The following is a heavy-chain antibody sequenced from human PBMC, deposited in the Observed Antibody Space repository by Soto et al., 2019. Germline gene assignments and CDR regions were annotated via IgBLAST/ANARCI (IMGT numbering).Heavy chain of an antibody. CDR3: ARGGSSRPFDL. CDR1: GFTFSDYY. V-gene: IGHV3-11*01. Sequence: QVQLVESGGGLVKPGGSLRLSCAASGFTFSDYYMSWIRQAPGKGLEWLSYISMSSSIIKYADSVKGRFTISRDNAKKSLYLQMNSLRVEDTDVYYCARGGSSRPFDLWGRGTLVTVSS. J-gene: IGHJ2*01. CDR2: ISMSSSII. D-gene: IGHD6-13*01.